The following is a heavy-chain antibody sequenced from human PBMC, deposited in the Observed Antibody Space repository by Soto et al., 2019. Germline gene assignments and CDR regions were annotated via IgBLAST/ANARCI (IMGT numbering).Heavy chain of an antibody. D-gene: IGHD2-8*01. CDR2: IYHSGST. V-gene: IGHV4-30-4*01. CDR1: GGXISSGDYY. J-gene: IGHJ4*02. Sequence: SETLSLTCSVSGGXISSGDYYWNWIRQPPGKGLEWIGYIYHSGSTYYNPSLKSRLTMSVNTSKNQFSLQLRSVSAADTALYYCAREPWTNYHFDFWGQGILVTVSS. CDR3: AREPWTNYHFDF.